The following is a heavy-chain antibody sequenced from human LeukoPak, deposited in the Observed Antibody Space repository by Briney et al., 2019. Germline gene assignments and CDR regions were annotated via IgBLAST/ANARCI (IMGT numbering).Heavy chain of an antibody. Sequence: GESLKISCKGSGYSFTSYWISWVRQMPGKGLEWMGRIDPSDSYTNYSPSFQGHVTISADKSISTAYLQWSSLKASDTAMYYCARWDSIDFHFDYWGQGTLVTVSS. V-gene: IGHV5-10-1*01. D-gene: IGHD3-22*01. J-gene: IGHJ4*02. CDR3: ARWDSIDFHFDY. CDR1: GYSFTSYW. CDR2: IDPSDSYT.